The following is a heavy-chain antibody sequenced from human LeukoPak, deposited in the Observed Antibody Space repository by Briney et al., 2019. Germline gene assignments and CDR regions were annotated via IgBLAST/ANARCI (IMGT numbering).Heavy chain of an antibody. CDR2: INHSGST. CDR1: GGSFSGYY. Sequence: SETLSLTCAVYGGSFSGYYWSWIRQPPGKGLEWIGEINHSGSTNYNPSLKSRVTISVDTSKNQFSLKLSSVTAADTAVYYCARKPPFSDWGQGTLVTVSS. J-gene: IGHJ4*02. V-gene: IGHV4-34*01. D-gene: IGHD3-16*01. CDR3: ARKPPFSD.